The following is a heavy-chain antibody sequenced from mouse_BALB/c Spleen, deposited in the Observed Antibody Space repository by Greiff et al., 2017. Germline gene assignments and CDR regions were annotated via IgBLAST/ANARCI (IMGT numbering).Heavy chain of an antibody. J-gene: IGHJ3*01. CDR1: GYTFTEYT. Sequence: EVQLQQSGPELVKPGASVKISCKPTGYTFTEYTMHWVKQSHGKSLEWIGGINPNNGGTSYNQKFKGKATLSVDKSSSTAYMERCSLTSEDSSVYYGAREYRYDVWFAYWGQGTLVTVSA. CDR2: INPNNGGT. D-gene: IGHD2-14*01. V-gene: IGHV1-18*01. CDR3: AREYRYDVWFAY.